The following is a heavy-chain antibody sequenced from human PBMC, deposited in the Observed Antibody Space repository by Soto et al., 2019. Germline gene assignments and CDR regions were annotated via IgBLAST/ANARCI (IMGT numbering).Heavy chain of an antibody. J-gene: IGHJ4*02. CDR1: GFTFSSYW. CDR3: ARAIEWDLLDY. V-gene: IGHV3-74*01. Sequence: EVQLVESGGGLVQPGGSLRLACAASGFTFSSYWMHWVRQVPGKGLVWVSRMNGDGSTTNYADSVKGRFTISRDNAKYTLYLQMNSLRTEDTAVYYCARAIEWDLLDYWGQGALVIVSS. CDR2: MNGDGSTT. D-gene: IGHD1-26*01.